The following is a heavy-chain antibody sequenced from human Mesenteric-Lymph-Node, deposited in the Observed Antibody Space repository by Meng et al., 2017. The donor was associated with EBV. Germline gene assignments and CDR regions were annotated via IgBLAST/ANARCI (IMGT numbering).Heavy chain of an antibody. CDR2: IYYSGST. V-gene: IGHV4-61*01. J-gene: IGHJ4*02. CDR3: ALIIVGATHFDY. Sequence: QLQVQESGPGLVKPSETLSLTCTVSGGSVSSGSYYWSWIRQPPGKGLEWIGYIYYSGSTNYNPSLKSRVTISVDTSKNQFSLKLSSVTAADTAVYYCALIIVGATHFDYWGQGTLVTVSS. D-gene: IGHD1-26*01. CDR1: GGSVSSGSYY.